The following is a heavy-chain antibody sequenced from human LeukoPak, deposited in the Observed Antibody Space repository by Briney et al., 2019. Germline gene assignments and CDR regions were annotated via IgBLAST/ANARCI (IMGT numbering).Heavy chain of an antibody. J-gene: IGHJ4*02. CDR1: GFTFSNYE. Sequence: GGSLRLSCAASGFTFSNYEMNWVRQAPGKGLEWVSYISSSGSAIYYAHSVKGRFTISRDNAKNSLYLQMNGLRAEDTAVYYCARVHYYDSSGFDYWGQGTLVTVSS. CDR2: ISSSGSAI. CDR3: ARVHYYDSSGFDY. V-gene: IGHV3-48*03. D-gene: IGHD3-22*01.